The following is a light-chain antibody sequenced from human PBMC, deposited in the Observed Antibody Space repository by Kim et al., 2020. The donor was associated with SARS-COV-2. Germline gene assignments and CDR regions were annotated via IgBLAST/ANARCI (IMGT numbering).Light chain of an antibody. V-gene: IGKV3D-15*01. CDR3: QQYKSWSPIT. CDR1: QSVSTV. Sequence: STGERATHSCKAGQSVSTVLAWYQQKSGQAPRLLVYGASTRATGIPGRFSGSGSGTEVTLTISGLQSEDLAGYYCQQYKSWSPITFGQGTRLEIK. CDR2: GAS. J-gene: IGKJ5*01.